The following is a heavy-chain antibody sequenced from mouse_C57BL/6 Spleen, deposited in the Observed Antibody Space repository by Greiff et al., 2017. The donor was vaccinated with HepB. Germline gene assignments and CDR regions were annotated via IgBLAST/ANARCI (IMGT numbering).Heavy chain of an antibody. Sequence: VKLMESGPGLVAPSQSLSITCTVSGFSFTSYGVDWVRQPPGKGLEWLGVIWGGGSTTDNSALMSRLSISKNNSNNQVFLKMNSLQTDDTDMYYCAKRGNYYGRYAMDYWGQGTSVTVSS. D-gene: IGHD1-1*01. CDR1: GFSFTSYG. CDR2: IWGGGST. J-gene: IGHJ4*01. CDR3: AKRGNYYGRYAMDY. V-gene: IGHV2-9*01.